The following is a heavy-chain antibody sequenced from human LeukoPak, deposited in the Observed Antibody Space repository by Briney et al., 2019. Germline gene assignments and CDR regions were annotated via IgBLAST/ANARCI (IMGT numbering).Heavy chain of an antibody. D-gene: IGHD3-22*01. Sequence: PSETLSLTCTVSGGSINTFYWSWLRQPPGKGLEWIGYIYYSGSTNYNPSLKSRVTISVDQSKKHFSLKLSSVTAADTAVYYCARIDSRTDACDIWGQGTMVTVSS. CDR3: ARIDSRTDACDI. V-gene: IGHV4-59*01. CDR1: GGSINTFY. CDR2: IYYSGST. J-gene: IGHJ3*02.